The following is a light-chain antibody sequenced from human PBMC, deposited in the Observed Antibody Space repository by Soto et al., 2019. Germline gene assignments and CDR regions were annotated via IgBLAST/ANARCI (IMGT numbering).Light chain of an antibody. Sequence: QSVLTQPASVSGSPGQSITISCTGTSSDVGAYDYVSWYQPHPDKAPKLIIYVVSNRPSGVSNRFSGSKSGNTASLTISGLQAEDEADYYCSLYTSSDTPYVFGTGTKVTVL. J-gene: IGLJ1*01. CDR2: VVS. CDR1: SSDVGAYDY. CDR3: SLYTSSDTPYV. V-gene: IGLV2-14*01.